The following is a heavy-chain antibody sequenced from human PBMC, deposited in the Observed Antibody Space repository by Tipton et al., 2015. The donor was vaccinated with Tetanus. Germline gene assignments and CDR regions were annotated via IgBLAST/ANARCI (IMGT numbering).Heavy chain of an antibody. J-gene: IGHJ4*02. Sequence: LRLSCTVSGGSISSYYWTWIRQPPGKGLEWIGYIYYSGSTNYNPSLKSRVTISIDTSKNQFSLKLNSVTAADTAVYFCIGYDYGDYYFDYWGQGTLVTVSS. V-gene: IGHV4-59*08. CDR1: GGSISSYY. CDR3: IGYDYGDYYFDY. CDR2: IYYSGST. D-gene: IGHD4-17*01.